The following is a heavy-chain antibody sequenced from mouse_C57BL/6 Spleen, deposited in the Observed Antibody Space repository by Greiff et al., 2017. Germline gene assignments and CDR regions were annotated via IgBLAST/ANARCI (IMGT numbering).Heavy chain of an antibody. V-gene: IGHV1-62-2*01. CDR3: ARHEERYYYGSSYAMDY. D-gene: IGHD1-1*01. CDR2: FYPGSGSI. Sequence: VQLQESGAELVKPGASVKLSCKASGYTFTEYTIHWVKQRSGQGLEWIGWFYPGSGSIKYNEKFKDKATLTADKSSSTVYMELSRLTSEDSAVDFCARHEERYYYGSSYAMDYWGQGTSVTVAS. J-gene: IGHJ4*01. CDR1: GYTFTEYT.